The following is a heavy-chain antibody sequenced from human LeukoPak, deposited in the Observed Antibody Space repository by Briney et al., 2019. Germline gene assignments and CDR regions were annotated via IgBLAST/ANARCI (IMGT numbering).Heavy chain of an antibody. CDR3: AREVIAVAGTPYFDY. V-gene: IGHV3-33*01. Sequence: QPGGSLRLSCAASGFTFSSYGMHWVRQAPGKGLEWVAVIWYDGSNKYYADSVRGRFTISRDNSKNTLYLQMNSLRAEDTAVYYCAREVIAVAGTPYFDYWGQGTLVTVSS. J-gene: IGHJ4*02. D-gene: IGHD6-19*01. CDR1: GFTFSSYG. CDR2: IWYDGSNK.